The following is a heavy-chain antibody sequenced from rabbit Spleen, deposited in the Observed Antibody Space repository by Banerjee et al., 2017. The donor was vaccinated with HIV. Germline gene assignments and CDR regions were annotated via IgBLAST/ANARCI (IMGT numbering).Heavy chain of an antibody. V-gene: IGHV1S45*01. J-gene: IGHJ4*01. CDR1: GFSFISSYY. CDR3: ATYVDYDGDFNL. CDR2: IDSGFGGTT. Sequence: QEQLEESGGGLVQPEGSLTLACTASGFSFISSYYMCWVHQAPGKGLEWIACIDSGFGGTTYYASWAKGRFTISKTSSTTVTLQMTSLTAADTATYFCATYVDYDGDFNLWGQGTLVTVS. D-gene: IGHD2-1*01.